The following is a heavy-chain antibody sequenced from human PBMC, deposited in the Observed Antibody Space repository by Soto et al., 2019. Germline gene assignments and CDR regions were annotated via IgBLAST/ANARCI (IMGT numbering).Heavy chain of an antibody. Sequence: QVQLQQWGAGLLKPSETLSLTCAVYGGSFSGYYWSWIRQPPGKGLEWIGEINHSGSTNYNPSLKSRVTISVDTSKNQFSLKLSSVTAADTAVYYCARRDSQQLAAFDIWGQGTMVTVSS. CDR1: GGSFSGYY. CDR3: ARRDSQQLAAFDI. V-gene: IGHV4-34*01. CDR2: INHSGST. D-gene: IGHD6-13*01. J-gene: IGHJ3*02.